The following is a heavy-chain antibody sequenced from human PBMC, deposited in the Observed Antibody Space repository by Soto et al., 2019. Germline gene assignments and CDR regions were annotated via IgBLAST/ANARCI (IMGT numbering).Heavy chain of an antibody. V-gene: IGHV1-69*13. CDR3: ARGDSRSSTSAEH. D-gene: IGHD6-6*01. J-gene: IGHJ1*01. Sequence: SVSVSCKASGGTFSSYAISWVRQAPGQGLEWMGGIIPIFGTSNYAQKFQGRVTITADESTSTAYMELSSLRSEDRAVYYCARGDSRSSTSAEHWGQGTMVTVSS. CDR2: IIPIFGTS. CDR1: GGTFSSYA.